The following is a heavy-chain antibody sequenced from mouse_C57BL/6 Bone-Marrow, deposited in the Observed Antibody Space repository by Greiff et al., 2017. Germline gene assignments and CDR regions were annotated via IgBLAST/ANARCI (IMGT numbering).Heavy chain of an antibody. J-gene: IGHJ4*01. Sequence: EVQRVESGGGLVQSGRSLRLSCATSGFTFSDFYMEWVRQAPGKGLEWIAASRNKANDYTTEYSASVKGRFIVSRDTSQSILYLQMNALRAEDTAIYYCARDNYDYDRHYYAMDYWGQGTSVTVSS. CDR3: ARDNYDYDRHYYAMDY. D-gene: IGHD2-4*01. CDR1: GFTFSDFY. CDR2: SRNKANDYTT. V-gene: IGHV7-1*01.